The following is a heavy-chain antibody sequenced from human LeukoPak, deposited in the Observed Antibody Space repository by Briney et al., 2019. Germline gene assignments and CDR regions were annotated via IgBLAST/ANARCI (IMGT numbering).Heavy chain of an antibody. V-gene: IGHV3-23*01. D-gene: IGHD4-17*01. J-gene: IGHJ4*02. CDR1: GFTFSSYA. CDR2: ISGSGGST. CDR3: AKDRWPRDYGEHFDY. Sequence: PGGSLRLSCAASGFTFSSYAMSWVRQAPGKGLEWVSAISGSGGSTYYADSVKGRFTISRDNSKNTLYLQMNSLRAEDTAVYYCAKDRWPRDYGEHFDYWGQGTLVTVSS.